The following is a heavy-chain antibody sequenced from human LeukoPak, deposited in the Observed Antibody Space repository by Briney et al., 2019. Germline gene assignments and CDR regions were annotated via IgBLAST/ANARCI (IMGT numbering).Heavy chain of an antibody. CDR3: ARQWGSSAPFDY. CDR1: GGSISSGGYY. J-gene: IGHJ4*02. D-gene: IGHD6-6*01. CDR2: IYYSGST. Sequence: SETLSLTCTVSGGSISSGGYYWSWIRQHPGKGLEWIGYIYYSGSTYYNPSLKSRVTISVDTSKNQFSLKLSSVTAADTAVYYCARQWGSSAPFDYWGQGTLVTVSS. V-gene: IGHV4-31*03.